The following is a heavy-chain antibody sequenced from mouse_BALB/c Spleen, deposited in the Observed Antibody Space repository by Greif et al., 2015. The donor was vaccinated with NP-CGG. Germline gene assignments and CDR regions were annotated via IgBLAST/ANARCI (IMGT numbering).Heavy chain of an antibody. J-gene: IGHJ2*01. V-gene: IGHV1-7*01. Sequence: VQLQQSGAELAKPGASVKMSCKASGYTFTSYWMHWVKQRPGQGLEWIGYISPSTGYTEYNQKFKDKATLTADKSSSTAYVQLSSLTSEDSAVYYCANYYGSSYYFDYWGQGTTLTVSS. CDR3: ANYYGSSYYFDY. CDR2: ISPSTGYT. D-gene: IGHD1-1*01. CDR1: GYTFTSYW.